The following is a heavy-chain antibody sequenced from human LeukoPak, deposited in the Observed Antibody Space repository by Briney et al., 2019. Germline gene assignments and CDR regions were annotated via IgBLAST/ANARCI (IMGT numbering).Heavy chain of an antibody. V-gene: IGHV4-34*01. CDR2: INHSGST. CDR1: GGSFSGYY. D-gene: IGHD3-10*01. J-gene: IGHJ5*02. Sequence: SSETLSLTCAVYGGSFSGYYWSWIRQPPGKGLEWIGEINHSGSTNYNPSLKSRVTISVDTSKNQFSLKLSSVTAADTAVYYCARVKLYYYGSGSYYNSRPFDPWGQGTLVTVSS. CDR3: ARVKLYYYGSGSYYNSRPFDP.